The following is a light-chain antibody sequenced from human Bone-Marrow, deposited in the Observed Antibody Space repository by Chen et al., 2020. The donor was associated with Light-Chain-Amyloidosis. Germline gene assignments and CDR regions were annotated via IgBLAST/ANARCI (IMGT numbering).Light chain of an antibody. J-gene: IGLJ2*01. CDR2: DVT. CDR1: SSDGGGYNY. Sequence: QSALTQPASVSGSPRQSITTSCPGTSSDGGGYNYVSWYQQHPGKAPKLIIYDVTYRPSGVSNRFSGSKSGNTASLTISGLQAEDEADYYCSSFTRNNALVFGGGTKLTVL. V-gene: IGLV2-14*03. CDR3: SSFTRNNALV.